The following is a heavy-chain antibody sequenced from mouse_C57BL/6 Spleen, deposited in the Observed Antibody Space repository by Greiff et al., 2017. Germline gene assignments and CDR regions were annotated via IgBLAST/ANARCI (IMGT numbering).Heavy chain of an antibody. V-gene: IGHV1-15*01. Sequence: QVQLQQSGAELVRPGASVTLSCKASGYTFTDYEMHWVKQTPLHGLEWIGAIDPATGGTAYNQKFKGKSLLTADKSSTTASMELRSLTSEDSAVYYCTLFAWAGAMDYWGQGTSVTVSS. D-gene: IGHD3-3*01. CDR2: IDPATGGT. J-gene: IGHJ4*01. CDR3: TLFAWAGAMDY. CDR1: GYTFTDYE.